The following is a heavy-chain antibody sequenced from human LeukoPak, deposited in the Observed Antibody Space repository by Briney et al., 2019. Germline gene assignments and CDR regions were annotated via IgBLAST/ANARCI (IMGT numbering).Heavy chain of an antibody. CDR3: ARDATETRILVVAKDYLDF. CDR2: ISYSSSIT. J-gene: IGHJ4*02. D-gene: IGHD3-22*01. V-gene: IGHV3-11*05. Sequence: LSLTCTVSGGSLSSYYWSWIRQPPGKGLEWISFISYSSSITYYADSVKGRFAISRDNAKSSLYLEMKSLRVEDTAMYYCARDATETRILVVAKDYLDFWGQGVQVTVSS. CDR1: GGSLSSYY.